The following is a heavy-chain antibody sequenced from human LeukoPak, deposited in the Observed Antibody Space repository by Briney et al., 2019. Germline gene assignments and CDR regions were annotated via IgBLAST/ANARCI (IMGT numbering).Heavy chain of an antibody. Sequence: PGGSLRLSCAVSGFTFTNYGMHWVRQAPGKGLDWVADIAYGGSSEYYADSVRGRVTIARDNSKHTLYLQMNSLRAEDTAVYYCAGEGSYDPWEYYYHYVDVCGKGTTVIVSS. CDR2: IAYGGSSE. CDR1: GFTFTNYG. J-gene: IGHJ6*03. V-gene: IGHV3-30*03. D-gene: IGHD5-18*01. CDR3: AGEGSYDPWEYYYHYVDV.